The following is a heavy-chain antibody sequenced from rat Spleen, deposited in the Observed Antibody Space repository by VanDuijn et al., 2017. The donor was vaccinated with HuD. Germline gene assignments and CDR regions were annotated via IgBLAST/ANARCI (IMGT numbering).Heavy chain of an antibody. D-gene: IGHD1-9*01. CDR2: ISTGGGNT. V-gene: IGHV5S11*01. Sequence: EVQLVESGGGLVQPGRSLKLSCAASGFTFSNYDMAWVRQAPTKGLEWIASISTGGGNTYYRDSVKGRITISRDNAKSTLCLQMDSLRSEETATYYWARRHYGYTDYFDYWGQGVMVTVSS. CDR1: GFTFSNYD. CDR3: ARRHYGYTDYFDY. J-gene: IGHJ2*01.